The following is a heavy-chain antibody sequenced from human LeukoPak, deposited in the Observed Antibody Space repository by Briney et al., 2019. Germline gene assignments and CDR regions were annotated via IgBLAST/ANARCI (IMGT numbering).Heavy chain of an antibody. J-gene: IGHJ3*02. Sequence: PSETLSLTCTVSGGSINSYYWSWIRQPPGKGLEWIGYIYHSGTTNYNPSLKSRVTISIDTSKNQFSLKLSSVTAADTAVYYCARAPALYYNFWSGYMLDIWGQGTMVTVSS. CDR2: IYHSGTT. D-gene: IGHD3-3*01. CDR3: ARAPALYYNFWSGYMLDI. V-gene: IGHV4-59*01. CDR1: GGSINSYY.